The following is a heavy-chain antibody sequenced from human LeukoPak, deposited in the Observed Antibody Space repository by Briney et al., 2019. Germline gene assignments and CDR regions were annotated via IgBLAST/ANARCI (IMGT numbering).Heavy chain of an antibody. J-gene: IGHJ3*02. V-gene: IGHV3-53*01. D-gene: IGHD1-7*01. CDR3: PRTNWNYEADAFDI. Sequence: PGGSLRLSCAASGFTVSSNYMSWVRQAPGKGLEWVSVIYSGGSTYYADSVKGRFTISRGNSKNTLYLQMNSLRAEDTAVYYCPRTNWNYEADAFDIWGQGTMVTVSS. CDR1: GFTVSSNY. CDR2: IYSGGST.